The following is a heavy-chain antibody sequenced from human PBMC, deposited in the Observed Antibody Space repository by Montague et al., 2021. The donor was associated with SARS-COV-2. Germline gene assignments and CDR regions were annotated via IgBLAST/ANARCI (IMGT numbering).Heavy chain of an antibody. D-gene: IGHD2-15*01. CDR1: GGSISRYY. J-gene: IGHJ5*02. CDR2: IYYSGST. Sequence: SETLSLTCTVSGGSISRYYWSWIRQPPGKGLEWIGYIYYSGSTNYNPSFKSRVTISVDTSKNQFSLKLSPVTAADTAVYYCARASLGYCSGGRCYVGFDPWGQGTLVTVSS. CDR3: ARASLGYCSGGRCYVGFDP. V-gene: IGHV4-59*01.